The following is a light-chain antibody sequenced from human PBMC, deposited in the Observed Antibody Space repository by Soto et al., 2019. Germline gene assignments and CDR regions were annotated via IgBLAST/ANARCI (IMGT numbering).Light chain of an antibody. CDR3: QQYGSSQLT. V-gene: IGKV3-20*01. CDR1: QSVNSNY. Sequence: EIVLMQSPGTLSLSPGEGATLSCRASQSVNSNYLAWYQQKPGQAPTVLIFDTSRRATGVPDRFSGSGSGTDFTLTISRLEPDDCAVYYCQQYGSSQLTLGPGTKVNIK. J-gene: IGKJ3*01. CDR2: DTS.